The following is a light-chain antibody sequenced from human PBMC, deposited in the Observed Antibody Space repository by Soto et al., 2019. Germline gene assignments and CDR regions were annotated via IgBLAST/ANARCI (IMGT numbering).Light chain of an antibody. J-gene: IGLJ2*01. Sequence: QSALTQPASVSGSPGQSITISCTGTSSDGGGYNYVSWYQQHPGKAPKVMIYDVSNRPSGVSNRFSGSKSGNTASLTISGLQAEDEADYYCSSYTSRSTYVIFGGGTKLTVL. V-gene: IGLV2-14*01. CDR1: SSDGGGYNY. CDR2: DVS. CDR3: SSYTSRSTYVI.